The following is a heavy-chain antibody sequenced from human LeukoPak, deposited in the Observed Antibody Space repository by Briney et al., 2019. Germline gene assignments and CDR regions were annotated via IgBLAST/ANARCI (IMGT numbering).Heavy chain of an antibody. J-gene: IGHJ4*02. D-gene: IGHD3-16*02. Sequence: PSQTLSLTCTVSGGSISSGSYYWSWIRQLAGKGLEWIGRIYTSGSTNYNPSLKSRVTISVDTSKNQFSLKLSSVTAADTAVYYCARAFGGVIVFDYWGQGTLVTVSS. CDR2: IYTSGST. CDR3: ARAFGGVIVFDY. V-gene: IGHV4-61*02. CDR1: GGSISSGSYY.